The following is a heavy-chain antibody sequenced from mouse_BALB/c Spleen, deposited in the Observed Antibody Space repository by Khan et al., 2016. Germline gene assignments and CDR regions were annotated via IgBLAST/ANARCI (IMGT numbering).Heavy chain of an antibody. V-gene: IGHV4-1*02. Sequence: EVQLVETGGGLVHPGGSLKLSCAASGFDFSRYWMSWVRQAPGKGLEWIGEINPDSYTINYTPSLKDKFIISRDNAKNTLYLQMSKVRSEDTALYYCARARYYGYLAYWGQGTLVTVSA. CDR2: INPDSYTI. CDR3: ARARYYGYLAY. D-gene: IGHD1-1*01. J-gene: IGHJ3*01. CDR1: GFDFSRYW.